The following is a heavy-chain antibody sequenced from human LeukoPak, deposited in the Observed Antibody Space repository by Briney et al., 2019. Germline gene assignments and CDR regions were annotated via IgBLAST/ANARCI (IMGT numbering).Heavy chain of an antibody. CDR2: ISGGGTT. V-gene: IGHV3-64D*06. CDR3: VRNLPMDY. CDR1: GFTFSSYP. J-gene: IGHJ4*02. D-gene: IGHD1-14*01. Sequence: PGGSLRLSCSASGFTFSSYPMHCVRQAPGKGLEYVSSISGGGTTDYADSVRGRFTISRDNSKNTLYLQMSSLSPEDTAVYYCVRNLPMDYWGQGTLVTVSS.